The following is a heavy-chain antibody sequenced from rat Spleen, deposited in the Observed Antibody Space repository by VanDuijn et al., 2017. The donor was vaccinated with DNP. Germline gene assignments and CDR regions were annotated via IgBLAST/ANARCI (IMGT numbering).Heavy chain of an antibody. CDR2: ISSTGDNT. V-gene: IGHV5-31*01. CDR3: ARHEYTTDLGVMDA. Sequence: EVQLVESGGGPVQPGRSLKLSCVASGFIFSNYWMTWIRQAPGKGLEWVASISSTGDNTYYSDSVKGRFSLSRDNAKSTLYLQMDSLRSEDTATYYCARHEYTTDLGVMDAWGQGASVTVSS. J-gene: IGHJ4*01. CDR1: GFIFSNYW. D-gene: IGHD1-6*01.